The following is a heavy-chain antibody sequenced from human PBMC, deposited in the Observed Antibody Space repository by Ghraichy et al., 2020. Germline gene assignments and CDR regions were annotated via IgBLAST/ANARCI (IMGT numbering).Heavy chain of an antibody. Sequence: SQTLSLTCTVSGDSITSHFWSWIRQSPGKGLEWIGYIYHTGSRNYNPSLKGRLTMSVDTSKNQFSLKLRSVTAADTAVYYCARDMRRGDNEYYNGMDVWGQGTTVNVS. V-gene: IGHV4-59*11. D-gene: IGHD3-16*01. CDR1: GDSITSHF. CDR2: IYHTGSR. J-gene: IGHJ6*02. CDR3: ARDMRRGDNEYYNGMDV.